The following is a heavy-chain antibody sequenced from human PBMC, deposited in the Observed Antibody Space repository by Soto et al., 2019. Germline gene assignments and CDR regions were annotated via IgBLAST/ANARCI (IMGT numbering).Heavy chain of an antibody. CDR3: ARDPSIVVVPAAIMGDNWFDP. CDR1: GYTFTSYY. V-gene: IGHV1-46*01. J-gene: IGHJ5*02. Sequence: ASVKVSCKASGYTFTSYYMHWVRQATGQGLEWMGIINPSGGSTSYAQKFQGRVTMPRDTSTSTVYMELSSLRSEDTAVYYCARDPSIVVVPAAIMGDNWFDPWGQGTLVIGSS. D-gene: IGHD2-2*02. CDR2: INPSGGST.